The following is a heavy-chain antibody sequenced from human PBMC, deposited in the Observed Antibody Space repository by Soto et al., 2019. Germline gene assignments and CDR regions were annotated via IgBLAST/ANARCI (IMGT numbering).Heavy chain of an antibody. D-gene: IGHD2-15*01. V-gene: IGHV3-30-3*01. CDR2: ISYDGSNK. J-gene: IGHJ4*02. CDR3: AREGLVVVAVTFAY. Sequence: QVQLVESGGGVVQPGRSLRLSCAASGFTFSSYAMHWVRQAPGKGLEWVAVISYDGSNKYYADSVNGRFTISRDNSKNTQYLQMNSLRAEDTAVYYCAREGLVVVAVTFAYWGQGSLVTVS. CDR1: GFTFSSYA.